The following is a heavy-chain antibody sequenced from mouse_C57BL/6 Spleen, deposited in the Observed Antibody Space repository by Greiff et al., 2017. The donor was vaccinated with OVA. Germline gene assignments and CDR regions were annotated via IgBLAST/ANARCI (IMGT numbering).Heavy chain of an antibody. CDR3: TRWVYYADY. Sequence: VQLQQSGAELVRPGASVTLSCKASGYTFTAYEMHWVKPTPVHGLEWIGAIDPETGGTAYNQKFKGKAILTADKSSSTAYMELRSLTSEDSAVYYCTRWVYYADYWAEGTTLTVSS. V-gene: IGHV1-15*01. CDR2: IDPETGGT. CDR1: GYTFTAYE. D-gene: IGHD2-1*01. J-gene: IGHJ2*01.